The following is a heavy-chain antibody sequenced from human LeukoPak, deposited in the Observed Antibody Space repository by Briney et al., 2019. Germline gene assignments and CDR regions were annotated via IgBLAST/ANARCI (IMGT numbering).Heavy chain of an antibody. V-gene: IGHV3-48*04. J-gene: IGHJ4*02. D-gene: IGHD3-10*01. Sequence: GGSLRLSCAASGFTVSSNYMNWVRQAPGKGLEWVSYISSSGSTIYYADSVKGRFTISRDNAKNSLYLQMNSLRAGDTAVYYCAKDRLPWVVRGAFDYWGQGTLVTVSS. CDR3: AKDRLPWVVRGAFDY. CDR1: GFTVSSNY. CDR2: ISSSGSTI.